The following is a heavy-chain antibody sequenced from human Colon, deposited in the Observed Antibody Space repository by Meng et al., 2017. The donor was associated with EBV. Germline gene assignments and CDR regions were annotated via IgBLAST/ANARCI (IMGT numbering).Heavy chain of an antibody. CDR1: GGSITSTSSY. J-gene: IGHJ4*02. CDR3: VISSHN. V-gene: IGHV4-39*07. CDR2: IYYRGST. D-gene: IGHD3-3*02. Sequence: QLHLQGSVPGLVKPSETLSLTCTISGGSITSTSSYWGWVRQPPGKGLEWIGSIYYRGSTNYNPSLKSRISMSVDMSKNQFSLKVNSVTAADTAIYYCVISSHNWGQGTLVTVSS.